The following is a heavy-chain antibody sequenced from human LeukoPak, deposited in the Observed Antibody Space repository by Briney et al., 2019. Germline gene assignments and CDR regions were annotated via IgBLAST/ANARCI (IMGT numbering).Heavy chain of an antibody. Sequence: PGGSLRLSCAASGFTVSSYAMTWVRQAPGKGLEWVPAIGYSAGDTYYADSEKGRFTISRDNYMNALYLQMSSLRADDTALYYCAKDDDGHHHGVDHWGQGTLVTVSS. CDR2: IGYSAGDT. CDR3: AKDDDGHHHGVDH. D-gene: IGHD4-17*01. V-gene: IGHV3-23*01. CDR1: GFTVSSYA. J-gene: IGHJ4*02.